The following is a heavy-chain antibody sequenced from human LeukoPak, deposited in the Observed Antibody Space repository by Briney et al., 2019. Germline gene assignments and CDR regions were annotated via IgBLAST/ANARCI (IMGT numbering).Heavy chain of an antibody. V-gene: IGHV4-59*01. J-gene: IGHJ4*02. CDR2: IYNSGST. Sequence: PSETLSLTCTVSGGSTSSYYWSWIRQPPGKELEWIGYIYNSGSTNYNPSLKSRVTISEDTSKNQFSLKLISVSAADTAVYYCARRGNWGFFDYWGQGTLVTVSS. CDR3: ARRGNWGFFDY. CDR1: GGSTSSYY. D-gene: IGHD7-27*01.